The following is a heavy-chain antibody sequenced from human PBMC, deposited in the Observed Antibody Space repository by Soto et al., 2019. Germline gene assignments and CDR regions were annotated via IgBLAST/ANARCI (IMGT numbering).Heavy chain of an antibody. Sequence: DVQLLESGGGLVQPGWSLTLSCAASRFTFSDFAMSWVRQAPGKGLEWVSSIGGGGTDTYYADSVKGRFTISRDNSKNTLYLQMDSLRDEDTAVYYCAKDAVPYNGKWDWFDSWGQGTLVIVSS. CDR2: IGGGGTDT. CDR1: RFTFSDFA. CDR3: AKDAVPYNGKWDWFDS. D-gene: IGHD1-20*01. V-gene: IGHV3-23*01. J-gene: IGHJ5*01.